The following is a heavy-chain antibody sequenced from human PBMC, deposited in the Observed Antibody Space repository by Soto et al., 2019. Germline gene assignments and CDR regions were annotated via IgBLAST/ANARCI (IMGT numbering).Heavy chain of an antibody. D-gene: IGHD3-22*01. CDR3: ARELFYYDRSGCYRAPNYFDL. CDR1: GDSISRDF. CDR2: VSPSGST. J-gene: IGHJ4*02. Sequence: SETLSLTCTVAGDSISRDFWSWIRQPAGKGLEWIGHVSPSGSTKYNPSLKSRVNLSLDMSKNQFFLRLSSVTAADTAVYYCARELFYYDRSGCYRAPNYFDLWGQGTLVTVSS. V-gene: IGHV4-4*07.